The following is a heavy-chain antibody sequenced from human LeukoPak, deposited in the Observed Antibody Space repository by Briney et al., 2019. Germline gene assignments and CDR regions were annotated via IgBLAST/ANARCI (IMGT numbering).Heavy chain of an antibody. CDR3: ASLFGVVNLDSSDYSR. V-gene: IGHV3-74*01. D-gene: IGHD3-22*01. Sequence: GGSLRLSCAAPGFTFSSYWMHWFRQAPEKGLVWVSRISGDGRSTNYADSVKGRFTISRDNAKNTLYLQMNSLRAEDTAVYHCASLFGVVNLDSSDYSRWGQGTPVTVSS. CDR1: GFTFSSYW. J-gene: IGHJ4*02. CDR2: ISGDGRST.